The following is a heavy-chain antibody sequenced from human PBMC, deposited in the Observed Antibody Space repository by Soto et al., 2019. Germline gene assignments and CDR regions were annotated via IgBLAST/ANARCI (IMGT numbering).Heavy chain of an antibody. J-gene: IGHJ4*02. Sequence: QVQLQESGPGLVKPSGTLSLTSAVSSGSSTSSNWWSWVRQPPGKGLAWIGEVSHTGNTNYIPSLKSRVTISVDKSRNQFSLRLSSVTAADTAVYYCARNRYGGYDFDYWGQGTLVTVSS. CDR2: VSHTGNT. CDR3: ARNRYGGYDFDY. CDR1: SGSSTSSNW. D-gene: IGHD5-12*01. V-gene: IGHV4-4*02.